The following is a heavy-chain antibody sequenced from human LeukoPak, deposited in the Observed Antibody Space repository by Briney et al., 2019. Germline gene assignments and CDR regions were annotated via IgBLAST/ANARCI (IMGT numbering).Heavy chain of an antibody. CDR3: ASVRYCSSTSCYWGAFDY. J-gene: IGHJ4*02. CDR1: GFTFSSYA. D-gene: IGHD2-2*01. V-gene: IGHV3-33*01. CDR2: IWYDGSNK. Sequence: GGSLRLSCAASGFTFSSYAMHWVHQAPGKGLEWVAVIWYDGSNKYYADSVKGRFTISRDNSKNTLYLQMNSLRAEDTAVYYCASVRYCSSTSCYWGAFDYWGQGTLVTVSS.